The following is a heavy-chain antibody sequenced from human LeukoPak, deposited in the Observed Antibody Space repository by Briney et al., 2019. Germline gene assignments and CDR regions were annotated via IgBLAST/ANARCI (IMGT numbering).Heavy chain of an antibody. CDR3: GRFGYVSAVDT. Sequence: GGSLRLSCGASGFAFSSYWMTWLRQAPGKGLEFVANIEPAGSATYYADSVKGRFTISRENTKNLLYLQMNSLTAEDSAVYHCGRFGYVSAVDTWGQGALVTVSS. D-gene: IGHD2-15*01. CDR2: IEPAGSAT. CDR1: GFAFSSYW. V-gene: IGHV3-7*01. J-gene: IGHJ5*02.